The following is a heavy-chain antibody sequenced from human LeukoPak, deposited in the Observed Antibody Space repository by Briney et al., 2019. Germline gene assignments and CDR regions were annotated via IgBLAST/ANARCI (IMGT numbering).Heavy chain of an antibody. CDR3: AGAYSDYNFIFDY. D-gene: IGHD5-12*01. Sequence: SETVSLTCTVSGGSISGYYWSWIRQPPGKGLEWIGYTYYSGSTYYNPSLKSRVTISLDTSKNQFSLKLSSVTAADTAVYYCAGAYSDYNFIFDYWRQGPLVTVSS. V-gene: IGHV4-59*01. CDR1: GGSISGYY. CDR2: TYYSGST. J-gene: IGHJ4*02.